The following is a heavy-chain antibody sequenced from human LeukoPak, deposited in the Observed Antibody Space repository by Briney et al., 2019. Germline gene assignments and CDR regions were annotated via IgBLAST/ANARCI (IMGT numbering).Heavy chain of an antibody. J-gene: IGHJ5*02. CDR1: GYTFTNHG. D-gene: IGHD2-2*01. CDR2: ISPYNGYT. CDR3: ARDLSGVPAATQGYFDP. Sequence: ASVKVSCKASGYTFTNHGIGWVRQAPGQGLEWVGWISPYNGYTKYAQRLQGRVTMTTDTSTTTAYLELRSLRPDDTALYYCARDLSGVPAATQGYFDPWGQGTLVTVSS. V-gene: IGHV1-18*01.